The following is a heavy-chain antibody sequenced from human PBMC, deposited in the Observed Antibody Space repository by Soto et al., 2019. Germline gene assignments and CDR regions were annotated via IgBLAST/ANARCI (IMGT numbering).Heavy chain of an antibody. D-gene: IGHD4-17*01. CDR2: INAGRGKT. CDR1: GFSFTSYS. Sequence: QGQLVQSGAEVKKPGASVKVSCGTSGFSFTSYSFHWVRQAPAQGLQWMGWINAGRGKTKYSQQFQGRVTFTWDTSANTVYMELGRLTSEDPSVFYCARWIDNGYFDYWGQGTLVTVSA. J-gene: IGHJ4*02. V-gene: IGHV1-3*01. CDR3: ARWIDNGYFDY.